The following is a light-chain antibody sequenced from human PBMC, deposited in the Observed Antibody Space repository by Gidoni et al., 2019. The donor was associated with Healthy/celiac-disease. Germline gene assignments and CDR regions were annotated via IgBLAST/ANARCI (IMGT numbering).Light chain of an antibody. CDR3: SSYTSSSTYV. J-gene: IGLJ1*01. CDR2: EVS. Sequence: QSALTPPASVSGSPVQSITISCNGTSSDVGGYNYVSWYQQHPGKAPKLMIYEVSNRPSGVYNRFSGSKSGNTASLTISGLQAEDEADYYCSSYTSSSTYVFGTGTKVTVL. CDR1: SSDVGGYNY. V-gene: IGLV2-14*01.